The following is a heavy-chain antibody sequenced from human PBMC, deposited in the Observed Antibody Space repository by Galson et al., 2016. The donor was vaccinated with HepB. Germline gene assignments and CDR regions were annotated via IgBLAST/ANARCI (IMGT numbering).Heavy chain of an antibody. V-gene: IGHV3-30-3*01. J-gene: IGHJ6*02. CDR1: GFAFSGSA. CDR2: ISYHGSDK. Sequence: SLRLSCAASGFAFSGSAMHWVRRAPGKGLEWVAAISYHGSDKYYADSVKGRVTISRDNSNNTLYLQMTSLSPEDTAVYYCARDKSFYYYGMDVWGQGTTVTVSS. CDR3: ARDKSFYYYGMDV.